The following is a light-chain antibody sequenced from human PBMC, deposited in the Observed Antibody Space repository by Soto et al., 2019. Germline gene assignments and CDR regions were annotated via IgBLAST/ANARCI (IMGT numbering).Light chain of an antibody. V-gene: IGKV3-11*01. CDR1: LSVSSS. CDR3: QQRTNWEIT. J-gene: IGKJ5*01. CDR2: DAS. Sequence: EIVLTQSPSTLSLYPGERATLSCRASLSVSSSLAWYQQKPAQPPRLLIYDASNRATGIPARFSGSGSGTDFTLTISSLEPEDFAVYYCQQRTNWEITFGQGTRLEIK.